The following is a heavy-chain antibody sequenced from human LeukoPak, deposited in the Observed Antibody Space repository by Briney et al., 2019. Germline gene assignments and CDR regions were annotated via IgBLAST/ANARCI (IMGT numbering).Heavy chain of an antibody. J-gene: IGHJ4*02. CDR1: GASISSTNW. D-gene: IGHD3-16*01. CDR3: ARGEFDGGVYFDY. Sequence: SGTLSLTCAVSGASISSTNWWSWVRQPPGKGLEWIGEIYHSGSTNYNPSLKSRVTISVDKSKNKFSLKLSSVTAADTAVYYCARGEFDGGVYFDYWGQGTLVTVSS. CDR2: IYHSGST. V-gene: IGHV4-4*02.